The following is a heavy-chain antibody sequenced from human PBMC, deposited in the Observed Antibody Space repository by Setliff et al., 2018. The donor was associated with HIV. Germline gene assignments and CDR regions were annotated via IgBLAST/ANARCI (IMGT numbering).Heavy chain of an antibody. J-gene: IGHJ4*02. CDR1: GFTFSTYS. Sequence: PGGSLRLSCAASGFTFSTYSMNWVRQAPGKGLEWISYISSSSSTIYYADSVKGRFTISRDNAKNSLYLQMNSLIAEDTAVYYCASRSDYWGQGTLVTVSS. CDR3: ASRSDY. V-gene: IGHV3-48*01. CDR2: ISSSSSTI.